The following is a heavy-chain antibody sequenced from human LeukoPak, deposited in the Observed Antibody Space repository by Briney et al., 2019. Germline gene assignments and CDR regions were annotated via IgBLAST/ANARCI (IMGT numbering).Heavy chain of an antibody. D-gene: IGHD3-10*01. CDR2: ISGGGGST. CDR3: AKDEGYYGSGSYPDY. V-gene: IGHV3-23*01. CDR1: GFTFSSYA. Sequence: GGSLRLSCAASGFTFSSYAMSWVRQAPGKGLEWGSAISGGGGSTYYADSVKGRFTISRDNSKNTLYLQMNSLRAEDTAVYYCAKDEGYYGSGSYPDYWGQGTLVTVSS. J-gene: IGHJ4*02.